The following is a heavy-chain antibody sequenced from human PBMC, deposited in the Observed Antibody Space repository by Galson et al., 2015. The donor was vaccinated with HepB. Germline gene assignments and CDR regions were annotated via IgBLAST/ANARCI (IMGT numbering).Heavy chain of an antibody. V-gene: IGHV3-30-3*01. Sequence: SLRLSCAASGFTFSSYAMHWVRQAPGKGLEWVAVISYDGSNKYYADSVKGRFTISRDNSKNTLYLQMNSLRAEDTAVYYCARDADSGYSYGFANYYYYGMDVWGQGTTVTVSS. D-gene: IGHD5-18*01. CDR2: ISYDGSNK. CDR1: GFTFSSYA. CDR3: ARDADSGYSYGFANYYYYGMDV. J-gene: IGHJ6*02.